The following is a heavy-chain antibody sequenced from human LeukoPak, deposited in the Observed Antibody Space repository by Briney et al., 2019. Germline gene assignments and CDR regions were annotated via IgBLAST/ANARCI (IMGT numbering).Heavy chain of an antibody. CDR3: ARVPIPYYDSSGYLIDY. Sequence: SETLSLTCTVSGGSISSGGYYWSWIRPHPGKGLEWIGYIYYSGSTYYNPSLKSRVTISVDTSKNQFSLKLSSVTAADTAVYYCARVPIPYYDSSGYLIDYWGQGTLVTVSS. D-gene: IGHD3-22*01. V-gene: IGHV4-31*03. CDR2: IYYSGST. J-gene: IGHJ4*02. CDR1: GGSISSGGYY.